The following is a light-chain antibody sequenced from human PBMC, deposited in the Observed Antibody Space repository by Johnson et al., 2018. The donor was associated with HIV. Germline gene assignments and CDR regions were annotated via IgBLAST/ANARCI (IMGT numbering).Light chain of an antibody. J-gene: IGLJ1*01. CDR2: HNS. CDR3: GAWDSSLSAYV. V-gene: IGLV1-51*01. Sequence: QSALTQPPSVSAAPGQKVTISCSGSRSNIGNNYVSWYQQLPGTAPKLLISHNSKRPSGIPDRFSGSKSGTSATLAITGLQTGDEADYYCGAWDSSLSAYVFGTGTQVTV. CDR1: RSNIGNNY.